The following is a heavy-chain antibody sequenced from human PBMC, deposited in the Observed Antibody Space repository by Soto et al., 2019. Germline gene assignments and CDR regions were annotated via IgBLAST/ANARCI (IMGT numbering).Heavy chain of an antibody. V-gene: IGHV4-59*01. Sequence: PSETLSLTCTVSGGSIHSYYWGWIRQSPGRGLEWIGYTFYSGSTKYNPSLKSRVIISIDTSKNQFSLKLNAVTAADTAVYYCARGQYWFDPWGQGTLVTVSS. CDR1: GGSIHSYY. J-gene: IGHJ5*02. CDR3: ARGQYWFDP. CDR2: TFYSGST.